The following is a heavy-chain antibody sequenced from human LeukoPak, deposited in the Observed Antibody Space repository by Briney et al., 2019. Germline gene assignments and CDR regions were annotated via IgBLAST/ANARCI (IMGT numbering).Heavy chain of an antibody. V-gene: IGHV4-39*07. CDR1: GGSIRDSSYY. CDR2: FYFSGST. J-gene: IGHJ6*02. D-gene: IGHD2-21*01. Sequence: SETLSLTCTVSGGSIRDSSYYWGWVRQPPGKGLEWIGSFYFSGSTFYNPSLKSRVTISVDTSKNQFSLKLSSVTAADTAVYYCARDPTYSIYGMDVWAKGPRSPSP. CDR3: ARDPTYSIYGMDV.